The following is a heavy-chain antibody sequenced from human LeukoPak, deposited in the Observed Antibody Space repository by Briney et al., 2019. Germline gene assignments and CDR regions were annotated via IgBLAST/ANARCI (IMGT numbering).Heavy chain of an antibody. V-gene: IGHV3-23*01. CDR3: AKWGDYDVLTGYYDSDY. D-gene: IGHD3-9*01. CDR2: VSGRDTST. Sequence: GGSLRLSCAASGFTFSNYAMSWVRQAPGKGLEWVSAVSGRDTSTYYTDSAKGRFTISRDNSKNTLYLQMNSLSAEDTAIYYCAKWGDYDVLTGYYDSDYGSQGTLVTVSS. J-gene: IGHJ4*02. CDR1: GFTFSNYA.